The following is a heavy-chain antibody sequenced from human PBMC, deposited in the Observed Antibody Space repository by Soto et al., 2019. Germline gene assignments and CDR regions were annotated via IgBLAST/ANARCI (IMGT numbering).Heavy chain of an antibody. V-gene: IGHV4-30-2*01. D-gene: IGHD3-22*01. CDR1: GGYINSGDYS. J-gene: IGHJ5*02. CDR2: IYHTGTT. Sequence: PSETLSLTCPVSGGYINSGDYSWTWIRQPPGKGLEWIGYIYHTGTTYYNMSLKSRVTISVDRSKNQFSLKLSSVTAADTAVYYCARGINYYDSSGDSWFDPWGQGTLVTVSS. CDR3: ARGINYYDSSGDSWFDP.